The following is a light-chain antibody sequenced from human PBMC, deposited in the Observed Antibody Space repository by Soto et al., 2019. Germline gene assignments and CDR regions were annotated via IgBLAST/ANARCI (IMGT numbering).Light chain of an antibody. V-gene: IGKV3-15*01. CDR3: HQYHHWPPSFT. CDR2: AAS. Sequence: EIVLTQSPATLSVSPGERATLSCRASQSVSSHLAWYQHKPGQAPRLLIYAASTRATGIPARFSGSGSGTDFTLTISSLQSEDFAVYYCHQYHHWPPSFTFGPGTKVDIK. CDR1: QSVSSH. J-gene: IGKJ3*01.